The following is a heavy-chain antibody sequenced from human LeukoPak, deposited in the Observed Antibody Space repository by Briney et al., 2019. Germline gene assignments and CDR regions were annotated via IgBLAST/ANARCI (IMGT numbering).Heavy chain of an antibody. J-gene: IGHJ4*02. Sequence: VASVKVSCKASGYTFTSYYMHWVRQAPGQGLEWMGIINPIGGSPSYAQKCQGRVTMTRDMSTSTDYMELSSMRFEGTAVYYCARDRGYSYGGFDYWGQGTLVTVSS. V-gene: IGHV1-46*01. D-gene: IGHD5-18*01. CDR2: INPIGGSP. CDR3: ARDRGYSYGGFDY. CDR1: GYTFTSYY.